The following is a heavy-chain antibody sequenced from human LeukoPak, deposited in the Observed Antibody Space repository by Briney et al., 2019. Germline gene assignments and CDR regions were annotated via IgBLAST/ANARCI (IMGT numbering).Heavy chain of an antibody. CDR3: ARLTSSTTCSGDCYSAPFDY. D-gene: IGHD2-21*02. V-gene: IGHV5-51*01. Sequence: GESLKISCKGSGYSFTSYWIGWVRQMPGKGLEWMGIIYPGDSDTRYSPSFQGQVTISADKFISTAYLQWSSLKASDTAMYYCARLTSSTTCSGDCYSAPFDYWGQGTLVTVSS. J-gene: IGHJ4*02. CDR2: IYPGDSDT. CDR1: GYSFTSYW.